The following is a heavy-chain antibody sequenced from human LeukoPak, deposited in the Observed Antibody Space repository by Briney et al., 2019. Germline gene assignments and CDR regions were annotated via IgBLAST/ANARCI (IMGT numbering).Heavy chain of an antibody. Sequence: GGSLRLSCAASGFTFSSYSMNWVRQAPGKGLEWVSSISSSSSYIYYADSVKGRFTISRDNAKNSLYLQMNSLRGEDTAVYYCARDRDYYDSSGYYPTTYWGQGTLVTVSS. CDR1: GFTFSSYS. V-gene: IGHV3-21*04. D-gene: IGHD3-22*01. J-gene: IGHJ4*02. CDR2: ISSSSSYI. CDR3: ARDRDYYDSSGYYPTTY.